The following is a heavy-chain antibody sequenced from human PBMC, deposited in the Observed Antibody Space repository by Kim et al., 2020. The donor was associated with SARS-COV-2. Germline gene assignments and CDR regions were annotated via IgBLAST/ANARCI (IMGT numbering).Heavy chain of an antibody. Sequence: GGSLRLSCAASGFTFSSYSMNWVRQAPGKGLEWVSSISSSSSYIYYADSVKGRFTISRDNAKNSLYLQMNSLRAEDTAVYYCARDESGGFGESKIDYWGQGTLVTVSS. D-gene: IGHD3-10*01. J-gene: IGHJ4*02. CDR2: ISSSSSYI. CDR1: GFTFSSYS. CDR3: ARDESGGFGESKIDY. V-gene: IGHV3-21*01.